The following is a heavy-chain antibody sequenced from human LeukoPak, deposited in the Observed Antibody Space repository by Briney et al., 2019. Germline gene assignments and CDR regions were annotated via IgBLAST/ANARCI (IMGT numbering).Heavy chain of an antibody. CDR2: INWNGGST. J-gene: IGHJ6*03. Sequence: AGGSLRLSCAASGFTFDDYGMSWVRQAPGKGLEWVSSINWNGGSTGYADSVKGRFTISRDNAKNSLYPQMNSLRVEDTALYYCARESLVDYNFYYMDVWGKGTTVTVSS. D-gene: IGHD1-26*01. V-gene: IGHV3-20*04. CDR3: ARESLVDYNFYYMDV. CDR1: GFTFDDYG.